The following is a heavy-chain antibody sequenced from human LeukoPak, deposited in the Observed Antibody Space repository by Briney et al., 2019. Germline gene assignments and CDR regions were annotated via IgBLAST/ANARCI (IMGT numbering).Heavy chain of an antibody. V-gene: IGHV1-18*01. CDR3: ARDVGRSYDLDY. D-gene: IGHD3-16*01. CDR2: ISAYNGNT. Sequence: ASVKVYCKASGYTFTSYGISWVRQAPGQGLEWMGWISAYNGNTDYAQSLQGRVTMTIGTSTSTVYMELRSLRSDDTAVYYCARDVGRSYDLDYWGQGTLVTVSS. J-gene: IGHJ4*02. CDR1: GYTFTSYG.